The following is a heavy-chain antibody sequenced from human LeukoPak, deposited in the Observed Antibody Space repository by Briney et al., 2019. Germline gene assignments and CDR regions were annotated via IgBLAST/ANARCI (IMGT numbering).Heavy chain of an antibody. CDR2: INSDGSGT. D-gene: IGHD3-22*01. CDR1: GFTFSSYW. J-gene: IGHJ4*02. CDR3: AKDPALYYYDSSGYYEGGVY. Sequence: GGSLRLSCAASGFTFSSYWMHWVRQAPGKGLVWVSRINSDGSGTSYADSVKGRFTISRDNAKNTLYLQMNSLRAEDTAVYYCAKDPALYYYDSSGYYEGGVYWGQGTLVTVSS. V-gene: IGHV3-74*01.